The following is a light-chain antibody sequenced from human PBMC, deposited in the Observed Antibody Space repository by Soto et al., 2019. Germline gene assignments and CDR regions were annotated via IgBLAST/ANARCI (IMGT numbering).Light chain of an antibody. CDR2: EVS. V-gene: IGLV2-14*01. CDR1: SSDVGGYNY. Sequence: QSALSQPASVSGSPGQSITISCTGTSSDVGGYNYVSWYQQHPGKAPKLMIYEVSNRPSGVSNRFSGSKSGNTASLTISGLQAEEEADYYCSSYTSRSTLVFGTGTKVTVL. J-gene: IGLJ1*01. CDR3: SSYTSRSTLV.